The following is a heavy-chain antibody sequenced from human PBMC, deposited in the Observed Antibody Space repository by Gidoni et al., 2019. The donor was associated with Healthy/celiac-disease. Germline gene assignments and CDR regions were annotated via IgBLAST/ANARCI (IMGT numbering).Heavy chain of an antibody. Sequence: EVQLVESGGGLVQPGGSLRLSCAASGFTFSSYWMSWVRQAPGKGLEWVANIKQDGSEKYYVDSVKGRFTISRDNAKNSLYLQMNSLRAEDTAVYYCAREVGLYYYYMDVWGKGTTVTVSS. V-gene: IGHV3-7*03. CDR1: GFTFSSYW. J-gene: IGHJ6*03. CDR3: AREVGLYYYYMDV. CDR2: IKQDGSEK.